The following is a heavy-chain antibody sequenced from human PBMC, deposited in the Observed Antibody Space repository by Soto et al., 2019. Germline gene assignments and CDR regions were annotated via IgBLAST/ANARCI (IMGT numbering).Heavy chain of an antibody. CDR1: GGTFSSYA. V-gene: IGHV1-69*13. CDR2: IIPIFGTA. Sequence: SVKVSCKASGGTFSSYAISWVRQAPGQGLEWMGGIIPIFGTANYAQKSQGRVTITADESTSTAYMELSSLRSEDTAVYYCASSSSGGYHEYYFDYWGQGTLVTVS. J-gene: IGHJ4*02. D-gene: IGHD3-22*01. CDR3: ASSSSGGYHEYYFDY.